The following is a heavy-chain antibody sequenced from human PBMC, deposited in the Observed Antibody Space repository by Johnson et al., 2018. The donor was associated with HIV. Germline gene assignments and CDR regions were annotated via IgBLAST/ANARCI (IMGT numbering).Heavy chain of an antibody. CDR1: GFTFSSYW. V-gene: IGHV3-7*05. J-gene: IGHJ3*02. D-gene: IGHD1-26*01. Sequence: VQLVESGGGVVQPGRSLRLSCAASGFTFSSYWMSWVRQAPGKGLEWVANIKQDGSEKYYVDSVKGRFTISRDNAKKSLYLQMNSLRAEDTAVYYCARVGATTAFDIWGQGTMVTVSS. CDR2: IKQDGSEK. CDR3: ARVGATTAFDI.